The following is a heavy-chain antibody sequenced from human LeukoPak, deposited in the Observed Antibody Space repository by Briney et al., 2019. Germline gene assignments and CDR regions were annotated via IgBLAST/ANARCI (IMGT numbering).Heavy chain of an antibody. J-gene: IGHJ5*02. V-gene: IGHV4-31*03. CDR1: GGSISSGGYY. D-gene: IGHD6-19*01. Sequence: SQTLSLTCTVSGGSISSGGYYWSWIRQHPGKGLEWIGYIYYSGSTYYNPSLKSRVTISVDTSKNQFSLKLSSVTAADTAVYYCARDKFFGGGWYRVYWFDPWGQGTLVTVSS. CDR3: ARDKFFGGGWYRVYWFDP. CDR2: IYYSGST.